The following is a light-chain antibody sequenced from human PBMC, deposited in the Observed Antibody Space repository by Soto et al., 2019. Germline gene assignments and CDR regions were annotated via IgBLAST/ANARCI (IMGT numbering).Light chain of an antibody. CDR3: AAWDDSLSGYV. V-gene: IGLV1-44*01. CDR1: TSNIGSKT. CDR2: SND. J-gene: IGLJ1*01. Sequence: QSVLTQPSSASGTPGQRVTISCSGSTSNIGSKTVNWYQQLPGTAPKLLIYSNDQRPSGVPDRFSASKSGTSASLAISGLQSDDEADYYCAAWDDSLSGYVFGPGTKVTVL.